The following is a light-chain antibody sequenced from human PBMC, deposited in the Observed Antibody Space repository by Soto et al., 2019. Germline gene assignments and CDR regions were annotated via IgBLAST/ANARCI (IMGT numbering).Light chain of an antibody. V-gene: IGKV1-39*01. CDR1: QTISSF. J-gene: IGKJ2*01. Sequence: DIQMTQSPSSLSASVGDRVTITCRASQTISSFLNWYQQKPGKAPKLLIYAASSLQSGVPARVSSSGSGTDFTLTISSLQPEDFATYYCQQSYSFPPTFGQGTKLEIK. CDR2: AAS. CDR3: QQSYSFPPT.